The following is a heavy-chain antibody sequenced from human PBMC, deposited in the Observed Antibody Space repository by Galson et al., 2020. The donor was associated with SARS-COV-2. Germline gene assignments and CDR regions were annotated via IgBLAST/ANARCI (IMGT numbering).Heavy chain of an antibody. CDR1: GGSISSSSYY. J-gene: IGHJ3*02. D-gene: IGHD4-17*01. CDR3: ARSGSGLPGDYVFSPALSQDAFDI. CDR2: IYSSGST. V-gene: IGHV4-39*01. Sequence: ASETLSLTCTVSGGSISSSSYYWGWIRQPPGKGPEWIGSIYSSGSTYYNPSLKSRVPISVHPSKNQFSLKLSSVTAADTAVYYCARSGSGLPGDYVFSPALSQDAFDIWGQGTMVTVSS.